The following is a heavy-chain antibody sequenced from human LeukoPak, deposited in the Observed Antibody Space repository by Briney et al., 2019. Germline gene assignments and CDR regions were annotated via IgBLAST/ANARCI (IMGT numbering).Heavy chain of an antibody. CDR2: INPNSGGT. J-gene: IGHJ4*02. Sequence: PGRSLRLSCAASGFTFSSYGMHWVRQAPGQGFEWMGWINPNSGGTNYAQKFQGRVTMTSDASISTAYMELRRLRSDDTAVFYCASPSFESGTDYQFDYWGRGTLVTVSS. CDR3: ASPSFESGTDYQFDY. V-gene: IGHV1-2*02. CDR1: GFTFSSYG. D-gene: IGHD1-26*01.